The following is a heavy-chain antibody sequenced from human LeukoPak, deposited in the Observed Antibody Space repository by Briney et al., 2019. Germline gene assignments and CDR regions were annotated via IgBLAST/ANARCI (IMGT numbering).Heavy chain of an antibody. J-gene: IGHJ4*02. CDR2: ISADNGKT. CDR3: ARTPGEYYDSSGRYYFDY. V-gene: IGHV1-18*01. Sequence: ASVKVSCKTSGYTFTSYGISWVRQAPGQGLEWMGWISADNGKTNYAQKLQGRVTMTTDTSTSTAYMELRSLRSDDTAVYYCARTPGEYYDSSGRYYFDYWGQGTLVTVSS. CDR1: GYTFTSYG. D-gene: IGHD3-22*01.